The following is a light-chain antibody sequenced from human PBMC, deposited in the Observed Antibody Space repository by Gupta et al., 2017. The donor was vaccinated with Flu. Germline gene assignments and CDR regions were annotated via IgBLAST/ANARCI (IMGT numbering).Light chain of an antibody. Sequence: SYELTQPPSVSVSPGQTASITCSGDKLGDKYVCWYQQKPGQSPMLVLYQDSRRPSGIPERFSGSNSGNTATLTISGTQAMDEADYYCQAWDSMTGIFGTGTKVTVL. CDR1: KLGDKY. CDR3: QAWDSMTGI. CDR2: QDS. J-gene: IGLJ1*01. V-gene: IGLV3-1*01.